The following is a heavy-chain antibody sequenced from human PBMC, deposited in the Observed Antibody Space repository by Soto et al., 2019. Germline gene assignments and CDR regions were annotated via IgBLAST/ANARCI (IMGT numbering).Heavy chain of an antibody. CDR1: GYTFTDYA. CDR2: IATGNGNT. CDR3: AKGSQLWTPDY. D-gene: IGHD2-2*01. Sequence: ASVKVSCKASGYTFTDYAILWVRQAPGQSLEWIGWIATGNGNTKYSQRFQGRVTITRDASATTAYMELTSLRSEDTAVYYCAKGSQLWTPDYRGQGTLVTVSS. J-gene: IGHJ4*02. V-gene: IGHV1-3*04.